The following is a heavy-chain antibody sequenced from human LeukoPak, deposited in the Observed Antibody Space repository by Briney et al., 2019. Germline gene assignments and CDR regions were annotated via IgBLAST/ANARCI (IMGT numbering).Heavy chain of an antibody. J-gene: IGHJ4*02. V-gene: IGHV3-33*01. D-gene: IGHD3-22*01. CDR1: GFTFSSYG. CDR2: IWYDGSNK. Sequence: GGSLRLSCAASGFTFSSYGMHWVRQAPGKGLEWVAVIWYDGSNKYYADSVKGRFTISRDNSKNTLYLQMNSLRAEDTAVYYCARDTRNYDSSVYYYELSYYFDYWGQGTLVTVSS. CDR3: ARDTRNYDSSVYYYELSYYFDY.